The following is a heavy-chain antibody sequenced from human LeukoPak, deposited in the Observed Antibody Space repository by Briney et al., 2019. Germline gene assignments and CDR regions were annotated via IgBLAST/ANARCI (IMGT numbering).Heavy chain of an antibody. J-gene: IGHJ4*02. D-gene: IGHD1-26*01. CDR3: ARHRELGL. Sequence: GGSLRLSCAASGFTVSNENINWVRQAPGKGLEWVSIIYTTGGTSYADSVRGRFTISRDSSKNTVFLQMNSLRVEDTAVYYCARHRELGLWGQGTLVTVSS. CDR2: IYTTGGT. CDR1: GFTVSNEN. V-gene: IGHV3-66*04.